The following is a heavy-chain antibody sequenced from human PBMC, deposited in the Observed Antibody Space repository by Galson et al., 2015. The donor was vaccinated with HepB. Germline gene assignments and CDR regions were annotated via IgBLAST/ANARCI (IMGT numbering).Heavy chain of an antibody. D-gene: IGHD2-21*02. Sequence: SLRLSCAASGFPFSDFYMTWIRQAPGKGLEWISYISTTSSYTRYAASVQGRFTISRDNAKSSLYLRMSGLRVEDTAIYYCARYPRGDCGGFDCYESRHGMDVWGQGTTVTVSS. V-gene: IGHV3-11*03. CDR1: GFPFSDFY. J-gene: IGHJ6*02. CDR2: ISTTSSYT. CDR3: ARYPRGDCGGFDCYESRHGMDV.